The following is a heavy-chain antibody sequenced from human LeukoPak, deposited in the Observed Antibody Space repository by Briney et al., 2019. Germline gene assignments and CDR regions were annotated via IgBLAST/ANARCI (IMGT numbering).Heavy chain of an antibody. Sequence: SETLSLTCTVSGGSISSYYWSWIRQPPGKGLEWIGYIYYSGSTNYNPSLKSRVTISVDTSKNQFSLKLSSVTAADTAVYYRARLGYSSGEDYYYGMDVWGQGTTVTVSS. CDR2: IYYSGST. J-gene: IGHJ6*02. D-gene: IGHD6-19*01. CDR3: ARLGYSSGEDYYYGMDV. V-gene: IGHV4-59*01. CDR1: GGSISSYY.